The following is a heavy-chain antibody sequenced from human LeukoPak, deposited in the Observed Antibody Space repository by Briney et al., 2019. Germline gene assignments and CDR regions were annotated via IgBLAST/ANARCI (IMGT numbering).Heavy chain of an antibody. Sequence: PSETLSLTCTVSGGSISSYYWSWIRQPAGKGLEWIGRIYTSGSTNYNPSLKSRVTMSVATSKNQISLKLSSVTAADTAVYYCAREIGDYYDSSGYRTYYFDYWGQGTLITVSS. D-gene: IGHD3-22*01. V-gene: IGHV4-4*07. J-gene: IGHJ4*02. CDR3: AREIGDYYDSSGYRTYYFDY. CDR1: GGSISSYY. CDR2: IYTSGST.